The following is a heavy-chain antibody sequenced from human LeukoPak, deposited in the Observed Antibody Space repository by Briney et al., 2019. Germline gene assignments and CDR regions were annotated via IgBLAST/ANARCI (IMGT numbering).Heavy chain of an antibody. CDR1: GERVSSNGAA. Sequence: SQTLSLTCTISGERVSSNGAAWNWIRQSPSRGLEWLGRTYYRSKWYNEYAPSVKGRITISPDTSKNQFSLQLNSVTPEDTAVYYCVRGNYNFDYWGQGTVVTVSS. D-gene: IGHD1-7*01. J-gene: IGHJ4*02. V-gene: IGHV6-1*01. CDR2: TYYRSKWYN. CDR3: VRGNYNFDY.